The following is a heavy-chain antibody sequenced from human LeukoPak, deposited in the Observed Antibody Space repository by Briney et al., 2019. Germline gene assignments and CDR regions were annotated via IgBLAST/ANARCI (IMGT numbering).Heavy chain of an antibody. D-gene: IGHD2-2*01. CDR3: ARARRRAGYCSSTSCYVSPPGY. CDR2: IYPRDGST. J-gene: IGHJ4*02. V-gene: IGHV1-46*01. CDR1: GYTFTSNY. Sequence: ASVKVSCKASGYTFTSNYIHWVRQAPGQGLEWMGMIYPRDGSTSYAQKFQGRVTVTRDTSTSTVHMELSGLRSEDTAVYYCARARRRAGYCSSTSCYVSPPGYWGQGTLVTVSS.